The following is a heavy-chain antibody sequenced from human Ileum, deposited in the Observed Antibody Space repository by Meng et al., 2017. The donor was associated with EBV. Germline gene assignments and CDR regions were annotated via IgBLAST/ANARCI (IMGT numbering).Heavy chain of an antibody. V-gene: IGHV4-4*02. CDR3: AKVSLTGTFYDH. J-gene: IGHJ4*02. CDR2: IFHIGST. CDR1: GGSVISNNW. Sequence: QVRLQESGPRLVKPSGTLSLTCAVSGGSVISNNWWSWVRQPPGKGLEWIGEIFHIGSTNNSPSLKSRVTISVDNSKNQFSLSLTSVTAADTAIYYCAKVSLTGTFYDHWGQGILVTVSS. D-gene: IGHD3-9*01.